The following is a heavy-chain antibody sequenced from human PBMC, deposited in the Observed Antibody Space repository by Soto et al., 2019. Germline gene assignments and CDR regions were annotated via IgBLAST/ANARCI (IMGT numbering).Heavy chain of an antibody. CDR3: ARELNCGSYSIDY. CDR1: GFTFSSYG. CDR2: IWYDGSNK. J-gene: IGHJ4*01. Sequence: QVQLVESGGGVVQPGRSLRLSCAASGFTFSSYGMHWVRQAPGKGLEWVAVIWYDGSNKYYADSVKGRFTISRDNSKNTLYLQMNSLRAEDTAVYYCARELNCGSYSIDYWGHGTLVTVSS. D-gene: IGHD1-26*01. V-gene: IGHV3-33*01.